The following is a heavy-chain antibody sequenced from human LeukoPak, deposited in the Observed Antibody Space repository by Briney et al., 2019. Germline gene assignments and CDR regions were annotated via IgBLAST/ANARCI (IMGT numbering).Heavy chain of an antibody. CDR3: ARGGWFGELLRPFDY. Sequence: GGSLRLSCAASGFTFSSYGMHWVRQAPGKGLEWVAVIWYDGSNKYYADSVKGRFTISRDNSKNTLYLQMNSLRAEDTAVYYCARGGWFGELLRPFDYWGQGSLVTVSS. CDR1: GFTFSSYG. CDR2: IWYDGSNK. J-gene: IGHJ4*02. V-gene: IGHV3-33*01. D-gene: IGHD3-10*01.